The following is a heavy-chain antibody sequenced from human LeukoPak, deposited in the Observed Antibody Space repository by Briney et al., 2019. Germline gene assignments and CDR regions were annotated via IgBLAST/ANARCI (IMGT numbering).Heavy chain of an antibody. CDR1: GGSISSYY. CDR2: IYTSGST. D-gene: IGHD2-2*02. J-gene: IGHJ6*03. Sequence: SETLSLTCTVSGGSISSYYWSWIRQPAGKGLEWIGRIYTSGSTNYNPSLKSRVTMSVDTSKKQFSLKLSSVTAADTAVYYCARGGVVPAAIIVNYYYMDVWGKGTTVTVSS. V-gene: IGHV4-4*07. CDR3: ARGGVVPAAIIVNYYYMDV.